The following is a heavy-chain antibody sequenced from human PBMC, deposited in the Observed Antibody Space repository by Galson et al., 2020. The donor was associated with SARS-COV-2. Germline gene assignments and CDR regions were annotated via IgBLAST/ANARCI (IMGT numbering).Heavy chain of an antibody. V-gene: IGHV4-59*01. Sequence: SETLSLTCPVSGGSISSSCWSWLRQPPRQGLEWIGYIYYSGSTNYNPSLKSRVTISVDTSKNQFSLKLSSVTAADTAVYYCARGFDPWGQGTLVTVSS. CDR1: GGSISSSC. CDR2: IYYSGST. CDR3: ARGFDP. J-gene: IGHJ5*02.